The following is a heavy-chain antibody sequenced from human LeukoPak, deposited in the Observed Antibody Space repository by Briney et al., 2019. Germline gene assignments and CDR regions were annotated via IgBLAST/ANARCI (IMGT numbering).Heavy chain of an antibody. CDR3: ARYGYGSGFYGMDV. J-gene: IGHJ6*02. D-gene: IGHD3-10*01. V-gene: IGHV1-18*01. CDR1: GYTFTSYG. Sequence: ASVKVSCKASGYTFTSYGISWVRQAPGQGLEWMGWISAYNGNTNYAQKLRGRVTMTTDTSTSTAYMELRSLRSDDTAVYYCARYGYGSGFYGMDVWGQGTTVTVSS. CDR2: ISAYNGNT.